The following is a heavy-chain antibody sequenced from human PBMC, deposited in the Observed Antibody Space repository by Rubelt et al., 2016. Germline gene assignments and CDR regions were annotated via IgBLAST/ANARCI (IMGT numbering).Heavy chain of an antibody. J-gene: IGHJ4*02. V-gene: IGHV1-2*02. Sequence: QVQLVQSGAEVKKPGASVKVSCKASGYTFTTYYMHWVRQAPGQGLEWMAWINPNSGDPNYAQKFQGRVALTRGTAISTVSMELSRLTSDDTAVYYCVRENWYYDNWGQGTLVTVSS. CDR1: GYTFTTYY. CDR2: INPNSGDP. D-gene: IGHD1-7*01. CDR3: VRENWYYDN.